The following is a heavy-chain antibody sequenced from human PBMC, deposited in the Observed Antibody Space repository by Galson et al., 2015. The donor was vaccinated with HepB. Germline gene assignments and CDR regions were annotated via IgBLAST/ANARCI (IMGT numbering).Heavy chain of an antibody. D-gene: IGHD3-22*01. V-gene: IGHV6-1*01. J-gene: IGHJ3*02. Sequence: CAISGDSVSSNSAAWNWIRQSPSRGLEWLGRTYYRSKWYNDYAVSVKSRITINPDTSKNQFSLQLNSVTPEDTAVCYCAREAISIVVAPDAFDIWGQGTMVTVSS. CDR1: GDSVSSNSAA. CDR2: TYYRSKWYN. CDR3: AREAISIVVAPDAFDI.